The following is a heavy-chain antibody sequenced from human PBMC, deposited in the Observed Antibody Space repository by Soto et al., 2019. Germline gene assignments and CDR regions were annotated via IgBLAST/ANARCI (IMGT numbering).Heavy chain of an antibody. J-gene: IGHJ6*02. V-gene: IGHV4-59*01. D-gene: IGHD6-13*01. CDR1: GGSISTFS. CDR2: IYFSGST. CDR3: TRGASWSAMDV. Sequence: PSETLSLTCTVSGGSISTFSWNWIRQPPGKGLEWIGYIYFSGSTNYNPSLKSRVTISVDTSKNQFPLNLSSVTAADTAVYYCTRGASWSAMDVWGQGTTVTVSS.